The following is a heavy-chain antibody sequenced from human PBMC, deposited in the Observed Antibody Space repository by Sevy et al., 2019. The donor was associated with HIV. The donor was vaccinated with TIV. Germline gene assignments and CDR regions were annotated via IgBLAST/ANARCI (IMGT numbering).Heavy chain of an antibody. D-gene: IGHD6-6*01. Sequence: GGSLRLSCAASGFTFSSYAMHWVRQAPGKGLEWVAVISYDGSNKYYAYSVKGRFTISRDNSKNTLYLQMNSLRAEDTAVYYCAREYSSSSSPAFDYWGQGTLVTVTS. V-gene: IGHV3-30*04. J-gene: IGHJ4*02. CDR2: ISYDGSNK. CDR1: GFTFSSYA. CDR3: AREYSSSSSPAFDY.